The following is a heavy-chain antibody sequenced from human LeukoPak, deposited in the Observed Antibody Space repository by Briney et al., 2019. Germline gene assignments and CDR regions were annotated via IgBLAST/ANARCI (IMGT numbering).Heavy chain of an antibody. CDR2: IIPIFGTA. Sequence: GASVKVPCKASGGTFSSYAISWVRQAPGQGLEWMGGIIPIFGTANYAQKFQGRVTITADESTSTAYMELSSLRSEDTAVYYCARGRHDFWSGYYFEYWGQGTLVTVSS. V-gene: IGHV1-69*01. J-gene: IGHJ4*02. CDR3: ARGRHDFWSGYYFEY. CDR1: GGTFSSYA. D-gene: IGHD3-3*01.